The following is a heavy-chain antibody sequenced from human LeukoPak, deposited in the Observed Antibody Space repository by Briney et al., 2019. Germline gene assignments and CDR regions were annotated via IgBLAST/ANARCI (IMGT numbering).Heavy chain of an antibody. CDR1: GGTFSSYA. Sequence: GASVKVFCKASGGTFSSYAISWVRQAPGQGLEYMVGIIPIFGTANYAQKFQGRVTITTDESTSTAYMELSSLRSEDTAVYYCATSTTTVVTPRYNYNYYMDVWGKGTTVTVSS. V-gene: IGHV1-69*05. J-gene: IGHJ6*03. D-gene: IGHD4-23*01. CDR2: IIPIFGTA. CDR3: ATSTTTVVTPRYNYNYYMDV.